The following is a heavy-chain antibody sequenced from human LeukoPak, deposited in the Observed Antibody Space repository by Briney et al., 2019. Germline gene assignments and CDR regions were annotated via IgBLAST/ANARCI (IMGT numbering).Heavy chain of an antibody. Sequence: GGSLRLSCAASGFNFSIYSMTWVRQAPGRGLEWVSYIIGSSSTIYYADSVKGRFTVSRDNAKNSLYLQMNSLRDEDTAVYYCARDSGIDSWGQGTLVTVSS. D-gene: IGHD6-25*01. CDR1: GFNFSIYS. CDR3: ARDSGIDS. CDR2: IIGSSSTI. V-gene: IGHV3-48*02. J-gene: IGHJ4*02.